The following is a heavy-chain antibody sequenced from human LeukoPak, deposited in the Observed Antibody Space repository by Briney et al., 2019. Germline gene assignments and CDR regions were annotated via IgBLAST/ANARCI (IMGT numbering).Heavy chain of an antibody. CDR2: IYSGGST. V-gene: IGHV3-53*04. CDR3: AKDRFKTYYDFWSGSLMGAFDI. Sequence: GGSLRLSCAASGFTVSSNYMSWVRQAPGKGLEWVSVIYSGGSTYYADSVKGRFTISRHNSKNTLYLQMNSLRAEDTAVYYCAKDRFKTYYDFWSGSLMGAFDIWGQGTMVTVSS. D-gene: IGHD3-3*01. J-gene: IGHJ3*02. CDR1: GFTVSSNY.